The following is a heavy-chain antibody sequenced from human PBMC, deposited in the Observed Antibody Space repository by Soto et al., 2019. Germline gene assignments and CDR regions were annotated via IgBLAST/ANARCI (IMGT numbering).Heavy chain of an antibody. Sequence: QVQLVQSGAEVKKPGSSVKVSCKASGGSFSMYAISWVRQAPGQGLEWIGRIIPAFGIPDYTQKFQDRDTNTADKSTPTAHMGLPSLRYDDTAVYFCARAGSASQLDYWGQGTLGTVSS. CDR1: GGSFSMYA. D-gene: IGHD2-2*01. J-gene: IGHJ4*02. CDR2: IIPAFGIP. CDR3: ARAGSASQLDY. V-gene: IGHV1-69*04.